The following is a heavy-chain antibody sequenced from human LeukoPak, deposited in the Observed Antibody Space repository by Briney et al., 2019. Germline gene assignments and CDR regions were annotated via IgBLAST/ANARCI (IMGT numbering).Heavy chain of an antibody. CDR3: AKIGVIANWYFDI. V-gene: IGHV3-23*01. CDR2: ISRGGDMT. CDR1: GFAFGNTG. D-gene: IGHD2-21*01. J-gene: IGHJ2*01. Sequence: GGFLRLSCAASGFAFGNTGMSWVRQTPGTGLEWVSSISRGGDMTFYADSVRGRFTVSRDNSINTLYLQMNSLRAEDTAVYFCAKIGVIANWYFDIWGRGTLVTASS.